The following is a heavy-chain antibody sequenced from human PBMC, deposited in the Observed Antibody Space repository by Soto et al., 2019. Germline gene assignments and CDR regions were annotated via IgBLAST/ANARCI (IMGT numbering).Heavy chain of an antibody. CDR2: INNDGSST. J-gene: IGHJ5*02. D-gene: IGHD6-25*01. V-gene: IGHV3-74*01. CDR1: GFTFSMYW. CDR3: ARDERYNWLDH. Sequence: QPGWSLRLSCAASGFTFSMYWMHWVRHAPGKGLVWVSRINNDGSSTIYADSVKGRFTISRDNSKNTLYLQMNSLRAEDTAVYFCARDERYNWLDHWGQGFLATVSS.